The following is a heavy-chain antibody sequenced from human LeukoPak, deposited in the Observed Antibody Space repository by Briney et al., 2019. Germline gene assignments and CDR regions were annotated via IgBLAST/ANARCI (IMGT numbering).Heavy chain of an antibody. D-gene: IGHD6-6*01. Sequence: GGSLRLSCAASGFTFSSYWMSWVRQAPGKGLEWVANIKQAGSEKYYVDSVKGRFTISRDNAKNSLYLQMNSLRAEDTAVYYCVRDKVDIYSSSSGDYYYYYMDVWGKGTTVTVSS. J-gene: IGHJ6*03. CDR1: GFTFSSYW. CDR3: VRDKVDIYSSSSGDYYYYYMDV. V-gene: IGHV3-7*01. CDR2: IKQAGSEK.